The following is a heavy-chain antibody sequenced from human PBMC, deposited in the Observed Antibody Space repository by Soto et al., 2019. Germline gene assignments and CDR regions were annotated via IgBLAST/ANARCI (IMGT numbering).Heavy chain of an antibody. CDR2: IWYDGSNK. CDR3: ARDRGYCSGGSCPQIEYYFDY. CDR1: GFTFSSYG. J-gene: IGHJ4*02. V-gene: IGHV3-33*01. Sequence: GGSLRLSCAASGFTFSSYGMHWVRQAPGKGLEWVAVIWYDGSNKYYADSVKGRFTISRDNSKNTLYLQMNSLRAEDTAVYYCARDRGYCSGGSCPQIEYYFDYWGQGTLVTVSS. D-gene: IGHD2-15*01.